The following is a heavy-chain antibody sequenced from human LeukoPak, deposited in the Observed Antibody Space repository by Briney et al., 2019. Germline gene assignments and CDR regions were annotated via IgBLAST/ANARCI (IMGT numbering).Heavy chain of an antibody. CDR3: ARVSQIGGYYYYFDY. CDR1: GGSISSYY. Sequence: SETLSLTCTVSGGSISSYYWSWIRQPPGKGLEWIGYIYYSGSTNYNPSLKSRVTISVDTSKNQFSLKLSSVTAADTAVNYCARVSQIGGYYYYFDYWGQGTLVTVSS. V-gene: IGHV4-59*01. D-gene: IGHD3-22*01. J-gene: IGHJ4*02. CDR2: IYYSGST.